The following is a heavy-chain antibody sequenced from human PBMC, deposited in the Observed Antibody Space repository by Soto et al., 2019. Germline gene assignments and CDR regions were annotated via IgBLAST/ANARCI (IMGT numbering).Heavy chain of an antibody. CDR3: ARDIAARPDYYYGMDV. J-gene: IGHJ6*02. CDR1: GGSISSSSYY. D-gene: IGHD6-6*01. Sequence: QLQLQESGPGLVKPSETLSLTCTVSGGSISSSSYYWGWIRQPPGKGLEWVGSIYYSGSTYYNPSLKSRVTISVDTSKNQFSLKLSSVTAADTAVYYCARDIAARPDYYYGMDVWGQGTTVTVSS. CDR2: IYYSGST. V-gene: IGHV4-39*01.